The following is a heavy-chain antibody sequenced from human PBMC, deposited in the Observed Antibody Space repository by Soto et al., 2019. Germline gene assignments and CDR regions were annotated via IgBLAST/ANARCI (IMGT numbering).Heavy chain of an antibody. V-gene: IGHV2-5*02. CDR1: GFSLSTSGVG. CDR2: IYWDDDK. J-gene: IGHJ4*02. CDR3: AHLRVTMTFAY. Sequence: QITLKESGPTLAKPTQTLTLTCTFSGFSLSTSGVGVGWIRQPPGKALEWLALIYWDDDKRYSPSLKSRLTNTKDTSKNQLVLTITTMHPLHTATNTCAHLRVTMTFAYWGQGTLVTVSS. D-gene: IGHD4-17*01.